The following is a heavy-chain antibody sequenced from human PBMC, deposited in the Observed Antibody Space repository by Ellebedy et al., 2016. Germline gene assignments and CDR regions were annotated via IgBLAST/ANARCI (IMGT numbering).Heavy chain of an antibody. D-gene: IGHD3-10*01. CDR2: ISAYNGNT. J-gene: IGHJ5*02. CDR3: ARDQEASQYYYGSGTYIVWFDP. Sequence: ASVKVPCKASGYTFTSYGISWVRQAPGQGLEWMGWISAYNGNTNYAQKLQGRVTMTRDTSTSTAYMELRSLRSDDTAVYYCARDQEASQYYYGSGTYIVWFDPWGPGTLVTVSS. V-gene: IGHV1-18*01. CDR1: GYTFTSYG.